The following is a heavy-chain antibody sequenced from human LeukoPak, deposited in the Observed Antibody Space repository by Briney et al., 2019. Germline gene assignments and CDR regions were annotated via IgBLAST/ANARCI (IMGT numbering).Heavy chain of an antibody. J-gene: IGHJ6*02. Sequence: PGGSLRLSCAASGFSFSDHYMSWIRQAPGKGLEWVSYISSSRSFTNYADSVKGRFTISRDTAKNSLYLQMNSLRAEDTAVYYCARPLRGYSYGAYYYGMDVWGQGTTVTVSS. CDR1: GFSFSDHY. D-gene: IGHD5-18*01. CDR2: ISSSRSFT. CDR3: ARPLRGYSYGAYYYGMDV. V-gene: IGHV3-11*03.